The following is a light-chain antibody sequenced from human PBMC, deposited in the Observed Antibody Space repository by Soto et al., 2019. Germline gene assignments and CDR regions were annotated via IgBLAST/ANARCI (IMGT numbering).Light chain of an antibody. CDR3: QQYNNWPRT. CDR1: QSVSSN. Sequence: EIVMTQSPATLSVSPGERATHSCRASQSVSSNLAWHQQKSGQAPRLLIYGASTRATGIPARFSGSGSGTEFTLTVSSLQSEDIAVYYCQQYNNWPRTFGQGTKVEVK. J-gene: IGKJ1*01. V-gene: IGKV3-15*01. CDR2: GAS.